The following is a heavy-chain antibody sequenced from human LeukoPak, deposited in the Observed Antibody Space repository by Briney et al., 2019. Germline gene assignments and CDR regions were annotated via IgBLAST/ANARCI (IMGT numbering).Heavy chain of an antibody. D-gene: IGHD3-10*01. CDR2: IDWHGDRT. V-gene: IGHV3-20*04. J-gene: IGHJ4*02. CDR3: ARSGYYGSGSYSDY. Sequence: GGSLRLSCEDSQFTSADYGLRWVRPAPGKGLDRDSGIDWHGDRTGYADAVKGRFTISRDNAKNSLYLQMNSLRAEDTALYYCARSGYYGSGSYSDYWGQGTLVTVSS. CDR1: QFTSADYG.